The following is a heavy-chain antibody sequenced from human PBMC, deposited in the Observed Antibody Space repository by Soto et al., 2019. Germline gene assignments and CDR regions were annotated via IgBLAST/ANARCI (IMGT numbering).Heavy chain of an antibody. Sequence: GGSLRLSCAASGLTFSSYAMSWVRQAPGKGLEWVSAISGSGGSTYYADSVKGRITISRDNSKNSLYLQMNSLRAEDTAVYYCEKDRSGSMVRGVINYWGQGTLVTVSS. CDR2: ISGSGGST. V-gene: IGHV3-23*01. CDR1: GLTFSSYA. D-gene: IGHD3-10*01. J-gene: IGHJ4*02. CDR3: EKDRSGSMVRGVINY.